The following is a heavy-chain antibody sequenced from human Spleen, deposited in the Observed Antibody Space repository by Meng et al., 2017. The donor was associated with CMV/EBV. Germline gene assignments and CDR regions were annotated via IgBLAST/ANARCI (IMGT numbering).Heavy chain of an antibody. J-gene: IGHJ4*02. CDR1: GFTFSSYA. CDR2: LSGSGGST. D-gene: IGHD2-2*02. V-gene: IGHV3-23*01. Sequence: ETLSLTCAASGFTFSSYAMHWVRQAPGKGLEWVSSLSGSGGSTYYADSAKGRFTISRDNSQNTLYLRMNSLRAEDTAIYYCAKCTGTSCYTPTGYWGQGTLVTVSS. CDR3: AKCTGTSCYTPTGY.